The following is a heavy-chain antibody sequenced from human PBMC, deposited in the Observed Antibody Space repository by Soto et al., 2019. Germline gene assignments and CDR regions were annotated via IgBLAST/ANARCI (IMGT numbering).Heavy chain of an antibody. Sequence: GGSLRLSCAASGFTFSSYSMNWVRQAPGKGLEWVSYISSSSSTIYYADSVKGRFTISRDNAKNSLYLQMNSLRDEDTAEYYCATAEMVALMDGSYYYYGMDVWGQGTTVTVSS. D-gene: IGHD2-8*01. CDR3: ATAEMVALMDGSYYYYGMDV. CDR1: GFTFSSYS. CDR2: ISSSSSTI. J-gene: IGHJ6*02. V-gene: IGHV3-48*02.